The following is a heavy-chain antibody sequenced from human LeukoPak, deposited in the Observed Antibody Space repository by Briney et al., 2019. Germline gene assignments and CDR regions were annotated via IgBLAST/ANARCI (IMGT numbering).Heavy chain of an antibody. J-gene: IGHJ6*02. CDR3: ARDGAVAARFYYYYYGMDV. D-gene: IGHD6-6*01. CDR2: IYTSGST. CDR1: GGSISSYY. Sequence: SETLSLTCTVSGGSISSYYWSWIRQPPGKGLEWIGYIYTSGSTNYNPSLKSRVTMSVDTSKNQFSLKLSSVTAADTAVYYCARDGAVAARFYYYYYGMDVWGQGTTVTVSS. V-gene: IGHV4-4*08.